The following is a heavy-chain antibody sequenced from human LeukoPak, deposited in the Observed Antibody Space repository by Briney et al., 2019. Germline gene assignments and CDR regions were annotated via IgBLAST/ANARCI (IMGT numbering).Heavy chain of an antibody. J-gene: IGHJ3*02. D-gene: IGHD2-8*01. CDR2: IYYSGST. CDR3: ARDLCMSCAFDI. V-gene: IGHV4-39*07. Sequence: PSETLSLTCTVSGGSISSSSYYWGWIRQPPGKGLEWIGSIYYSGSTYYNPSLKSRVTISVDKSKNQFSLRLSSVTAADTAVYYCARDLCMSCAFDIWGQGTMVTVSS. CDR1: GGSISSSSYY.